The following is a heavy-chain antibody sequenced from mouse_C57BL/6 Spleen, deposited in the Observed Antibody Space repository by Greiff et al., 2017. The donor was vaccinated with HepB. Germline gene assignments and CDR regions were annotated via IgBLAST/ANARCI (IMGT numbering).Heavy chain of an antibody. J-gene: IGHJ4*01. CDR1: GYTFTSYG. D-gene: IGHD1-1*01. V-gene: IGHV1-81*01. CDR3: AREGDYYGSSYGAMDY. CDR2: IYPRSGNT. Sequence: VQLQQSGAELARPGASVKLSCKASGYTFTSYGISWVKQRTGQGLEWIGEIYPRSGNTYYNEKFKGKATLTADKSSSTAYMALRSLTSEDSAVYFCAREGDYYGSSYGAMDYWGQGTSVTVSS.